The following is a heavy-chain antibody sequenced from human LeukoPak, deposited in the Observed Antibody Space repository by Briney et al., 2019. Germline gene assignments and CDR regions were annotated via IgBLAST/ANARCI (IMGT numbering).Heavy chain of an antibody. CDR3: ARGGTSVYYYDDGGFDY. CDR1: GYTFPAYY. CDR2: INPNRGCA. V-gene: IGHV1-2*02. J-gene: IGHJ4*02. D-gene: IGHD3-22*01. Sequence: ASVNVSCKASGYTFPAYYMHWVRQAPGQGLEWMGWINPNRGCANDAQTFQDRVPLTRDTSISIAYMELGRLRSDATAVYFCARGGTSVYYYDDGGFDYWGQGTLVTVSS.